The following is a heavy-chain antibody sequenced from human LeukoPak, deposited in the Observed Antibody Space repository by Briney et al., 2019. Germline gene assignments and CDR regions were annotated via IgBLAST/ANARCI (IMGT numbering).Heavy chain of an antibody. V-gene: IGHV4-39*07. D-gene: IGHD3-16*02. CDR2: IYYSGST. J-gene: IGHJ3*02. CDR3: ARAYDYVWGSYPHAFDI. Sequence: SETLSLTCTVSGGSISSYYWGWIRQPPGKGLEWIGSIYYSGSTYYNPSLKSRVTISVDTSKNQFSLKLSSVTAADTAVYYCARAYDYVWGSYPHAFDIWGQGTMVTVSS. CDR1: GGSISSYY.